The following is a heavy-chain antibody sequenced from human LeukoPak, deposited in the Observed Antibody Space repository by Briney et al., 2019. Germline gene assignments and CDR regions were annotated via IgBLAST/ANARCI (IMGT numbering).Heavy chain of an antibody. V-gene: IGHV4-4*07. CDR3: AREADTAMARGQDY. J-gene: IGHJ4*02. CDR2: IYTSGST. Sequence: SETLSLTCTVSGDSISSYYWSWIRQPAGKGLEWTGRIYTSGSTNYSPSLKSRVTMSVDTSKNQFSLKLSSVTAADTAVYYCAREADTAMARGQDYWGQGTLVTVSS. D-gene: IGHD5-18*01. CDR1: GDSISSYY.